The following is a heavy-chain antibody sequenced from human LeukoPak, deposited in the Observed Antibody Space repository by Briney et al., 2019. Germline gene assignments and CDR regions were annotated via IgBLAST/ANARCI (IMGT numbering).Heavy chain of an antibody. CDR1: GFTFSSYS. Sequence: KPGGSLRLSCAASGFTFSSYSMNWVRQAPGKGLEWVSSISSSSSYIYYADSVKGRFTISRENAKNSLYLQMNSLRAEDTAVYYCGVPPSHNWFDPWGQGTLVTVSS. CDR3: GVPPSHNWFDP. V-gene: IGHV3-21*01. CDR2: ISSSSSYI. J-gene: IGHJ5*02.